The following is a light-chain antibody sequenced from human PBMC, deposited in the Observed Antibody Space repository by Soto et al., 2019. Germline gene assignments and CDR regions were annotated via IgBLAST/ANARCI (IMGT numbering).Light chain of an antibody. CDR3: QSYDSSLSGSVV. CDR2: GNS. V-gene: IGLV1-40*01. J-gene: IGLJ2*01. Sequence: QPVLTQPPSVSGAPGQRVTISCTGSDSNIGAGYDVHWYQHLPGTAPKLLMYGNSIRPSGVPDRFSGSRSGTSASLAITGLQAEDEAHYYCQSYDSSLSGSVVFGGGTKLTVL. CDR1: DSNIGAGYD.